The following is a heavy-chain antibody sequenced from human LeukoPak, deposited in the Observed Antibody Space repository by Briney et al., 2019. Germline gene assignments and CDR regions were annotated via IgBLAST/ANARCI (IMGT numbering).Heavy chain of an antibody. CDR2: IYSGGST. CDR3: ARDRRDTAMAN. CDR1: GFTVSSNY. J-gene: IGHJ4*02. Sequence: GGSLRLSCAASGFTVSSNYMSWVRQAPGKGLEWVSVIYSGGSTYYADSVKGRFTISRDNSKNTLYLQMNSLRAEDTAVYYCARDRRDTAMANWGQGTLVTVSS. V-gene: IGHV3-66*01. D-gene: IGHD5-18*01.